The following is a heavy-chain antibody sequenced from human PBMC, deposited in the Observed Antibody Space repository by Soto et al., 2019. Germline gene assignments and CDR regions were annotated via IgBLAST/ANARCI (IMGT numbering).Heavy chain of an antibody. V-gene: IGHV1-69*01. CDR2: IIPIFGTA. CDR3: ARVLEYCSSTSTCYYYYYGMDV. Sequence: QVQLVQSGAEVKKAGSSVKVSCKASGGTFSSYAISWVRQAPGQRLEWMGGIIPIFGTANYAQKFQGRVTITADESTSTAYMELSSLRSEDTAVYYCARVLEYCSSTSTCYYYYYGMDVWGQGTTVTVSS. D-gene: IGHD2-2*01. CDR1: GGTFSSYA. J-gene: IGHJ6*02.